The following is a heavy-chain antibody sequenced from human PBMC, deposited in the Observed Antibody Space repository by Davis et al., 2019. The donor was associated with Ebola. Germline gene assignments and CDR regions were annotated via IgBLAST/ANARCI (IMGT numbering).Heavy chain of an antibody. J-gene: IGHJ2*01. V-gene: IGHV5-51*01. CDR2: IYPGDSDT. CDR1: GYNFNSYW. Sequence: GESLKISCEGSGYNFNSYWIAWVRQLPGKGLEWMGIIYPGDSDTRYSPSFQGQVTISADKSISTAYLQWSSLKASDTAMYYCARPSRLDWYFDLWGRGTLVTVSS. CDR3: ARPSRLDWYFDL.